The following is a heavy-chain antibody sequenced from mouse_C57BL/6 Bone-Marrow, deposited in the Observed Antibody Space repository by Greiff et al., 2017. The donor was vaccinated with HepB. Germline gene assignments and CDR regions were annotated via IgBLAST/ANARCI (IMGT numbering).Heavy chain of an antibody. V-gene: IGHV1-55*01. D-gene: IGHD2-2*01. CDR3: ARRGGYDPYYYAMEY. J-gene: IGHJ4*01. CDR1: GYTFTSYW. CDR2: IYPGSGST. Sequence: QVQLQQPGPELVKPGAPVKMSCKASGYTFTSYWITWVKQRPGQGLEWIGDIYPGSGSTNYNEKFKSKATLTVDTSSSTAYMQLSSLTSEDSAVYYGARRGGYDPYYYAMEYWGQGTSVSDSS.